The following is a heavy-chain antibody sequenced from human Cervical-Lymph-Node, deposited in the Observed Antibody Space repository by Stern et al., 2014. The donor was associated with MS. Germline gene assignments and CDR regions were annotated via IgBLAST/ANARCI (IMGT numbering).Heavy chain of an antibody. J-gene: IGHJ4*02. V-gene: IGHV1-69*01. CDR3: ARDQGGIAAD. CDR2: LIPTFGKV. Sequence: QVKLVQSGAEVKRPGSSVRVSCRASGDTFISNSFSWVRQAPGQGLEVVGGLIPTFGKVNYERKSPGRVTIPSDESTSTVFLELSSLRSDDTGVYYCARDQGGIAADWGQGTLVTVSS. CDR1: GDTFISNS. D-gene: IGHD6-13*01.